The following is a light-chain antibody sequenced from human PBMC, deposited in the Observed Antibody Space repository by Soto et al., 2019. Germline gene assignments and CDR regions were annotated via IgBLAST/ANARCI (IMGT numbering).Light chain of an antibody. CDR3: ATWDDSLDSRL. CDR1: TSNIGINS. V-gene: IGLV1-44*01. Sequence: QSVLTQPPSASGTPGQRVTISCSGGTSNIGINSVGWYHQLPGTAPKLLIYNNDQRPSGVPDRFSGSKSATSASLAISGLQSEDEGHYYCATWDDSLDSRLFGGGTKVTVL. CDR2: NND. J-gene: IGLJ3*02.